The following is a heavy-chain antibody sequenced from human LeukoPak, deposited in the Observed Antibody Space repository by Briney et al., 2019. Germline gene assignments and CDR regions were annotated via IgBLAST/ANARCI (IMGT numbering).Heavy chain of an antibody. CDR2: IYYSGST. D-gene: IGHD3-3*01. CDR3: ARRSDTEAFDI. V-gene: IGHV4-39*07. Sequence: SETLSLTCTVSGGSISSSSYYWGWIRQPPGKGLEWIGSIYYSGSTYYNPSLKSRVTISVDTSKNQFSLKLSSVTAADTAVYYCARRSDTEAFDIWGQGTMVTVSS. J-gene: IGHJ3*02. CDR1: GGSISSSSYY.